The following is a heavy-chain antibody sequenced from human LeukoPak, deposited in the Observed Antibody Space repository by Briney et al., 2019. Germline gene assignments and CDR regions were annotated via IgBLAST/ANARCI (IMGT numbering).Heavy chain of an antibody. J-gene: IGHJ4*02. CDR3: ARDRGSGYRFDY. CDR1: GGSFSGYY. Sequence: ASETLSLTCAVYGGSFSGYYWSWIRQPPVKGLEWIGYIYYSGSTNYNPSLKSRVTISVDTSKNQFSLKLSSVTAADTAVYYCARDRGSGYRFDYWGQGTLVTVSS. V-gene: IGHV4-59*01. D-gene: IGHD3-22*01. CDR2: IYYSGST.